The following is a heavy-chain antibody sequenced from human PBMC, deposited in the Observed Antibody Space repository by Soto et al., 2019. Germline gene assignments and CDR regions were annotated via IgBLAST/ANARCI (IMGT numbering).Heavy chain of an antibody. D-gene: IGHD2-2*01. J-gene: IGHJ6*02. CDR3: ARSQGSSTSLAVYFYYYYSMDA. CDR2: IIPISETT. CDR1: GGTFSSYA. V-gene: IGHV1-69*01. Sequence: QVQLVQSGAEVKKPGSSVKVSCKASGGTFSSYAISWVRQAPGQGLEWMGGIIPISETTNYAQKFQGRVTITVDESKGTAYMELSSLRSEDTAVDYCARSQGSSTSLAVYFYYYYSMDAWPQGTTVTVSS.